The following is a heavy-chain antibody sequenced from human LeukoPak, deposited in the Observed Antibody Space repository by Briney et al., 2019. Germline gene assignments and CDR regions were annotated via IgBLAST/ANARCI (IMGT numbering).Heavy chain of an antibody. V-gene: IGHV3-9*01. CDR2: IGWNSGGI. Sequence: GGSLRLSCAASGFTFDDYAMHWVRQAPGKGLEWVSGIGWNSGGIVYADSVKGRFTISRDNAKNSLYLQMNSLGAEDTALYYCVKVTAAGFVDHWGQGTLVTVSS. CDR1: GFTFDDYA. J-gene: IGHJ4*02. CDR3: VKVTAAGFVDH. D-gene: IGHD6-13*01.